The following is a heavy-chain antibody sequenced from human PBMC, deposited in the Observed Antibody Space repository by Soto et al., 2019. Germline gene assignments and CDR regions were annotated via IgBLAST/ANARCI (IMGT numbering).Heavy chain of an antibody. D-gene: IGHD3-9*01. Sequence: AASVKVSCKASGYTFTSYYMHWVRQAPGQGLEWMGIINPSGGSTSYAQKFQGRVTMTRDTSTSTVYMELSSLRSEDTAVYYCARDKRFDWLLTHFDYWGQGTLVTVSS. CDR1: GYTFTSYY. CDR2: INPSGGST. V-gene: IGHV1-46*01. J-gene: IGHJ4*02. CDR3: ARDKRFDWLLTHFDY.